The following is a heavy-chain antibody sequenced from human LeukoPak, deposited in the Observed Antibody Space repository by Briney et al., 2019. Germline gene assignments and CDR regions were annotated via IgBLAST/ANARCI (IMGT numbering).Heavy chain of an antibody. D-gene: IGHD5-18*01. CDR3: ARGISGYSYGYFGYLCDY. J-gene: IGHJ4*01. V-gene: IGHV1-69*13. CDR2: VIPIFGTA. Sequence: AVKVSCKASGGTFSRSAISWVREAPGQGLECMGGVIPIFGTANYAQKFQGRVTITADESTSTAYMELSSLRSEDTAVYYCARGISGYSYGYFGYLCDYWGHGTLVTVSS. CDR1: GGTFSRSA.